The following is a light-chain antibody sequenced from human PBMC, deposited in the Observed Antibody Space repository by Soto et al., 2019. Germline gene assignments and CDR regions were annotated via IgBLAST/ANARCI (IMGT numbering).Light chain of an antibody. CDR1: QSVSSN. Sequence: VVTQSPAPLYQSPCYIPTLSCRASQSVSSNLAWYQQKPGQAPRLLIYGASTRATGIQARFSGSGSGTEFTLTISSLQSEDFAVYYCQQYNNGHTISLGQGTRLAIK. CDR3: QQYNNGHTIS. V-gene: IGKV3-15*01. J-gene: IGKJ5*01. CDR2: GAS.